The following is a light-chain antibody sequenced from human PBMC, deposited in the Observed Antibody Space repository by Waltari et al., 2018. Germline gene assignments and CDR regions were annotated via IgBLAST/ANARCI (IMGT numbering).Light chain of an antibody. J-gene: IGKJ1*01. CDR3: QHYVALPVT. CDR1: QSVGRT. Sequence: EIVLTQSPGTLSLSPGDRATLSCRASQSVGRTLAWYQQKPGQAPSLVIYGASIRVTGIPDRFSGSGSGTDFSLTISRLEPEDFAVYYCQHYVALPVTFGQGTKVEIK. CDR2: GAS. V-gene: IGKV3-20*01.